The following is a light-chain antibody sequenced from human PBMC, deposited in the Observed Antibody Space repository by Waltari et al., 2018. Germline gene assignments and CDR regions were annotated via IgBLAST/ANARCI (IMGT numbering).Light chain of an antibody. CDR3: YSAADNNVGV. J-gene: IGLJ1*01. V-gene: IGLV3-27*01. Sequence: SYELTQPSSVSVSPGQTASIPCSGALLAKKYALWFQQKPGQAPVLVIFKDNERPSGIPERFSGSSSGTSVTLTISGAQVEDEADYYCYSAADNNVGVFGPGTKVTVL. CDR2: KDN. CDR1: LLAKKY.